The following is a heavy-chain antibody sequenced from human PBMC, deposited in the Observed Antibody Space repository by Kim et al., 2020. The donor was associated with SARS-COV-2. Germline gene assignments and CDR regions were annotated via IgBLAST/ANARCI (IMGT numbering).Heavy chain of an antibody. J-gene: IGHJ4*02. Sequence: IHSNVITSYIDSVKGRYNISRDNAKNTMYLQMNNLRAEDTALYFCARGVTYWGQGTLVTVSP. CDR2: IHSNVIT. D-gene: IGHD2-21*02. V-gene: IGHV3-53*01. CDR3: ARGVTY.